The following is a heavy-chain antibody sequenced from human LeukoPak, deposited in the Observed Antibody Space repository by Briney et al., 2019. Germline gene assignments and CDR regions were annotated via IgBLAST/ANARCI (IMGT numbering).Heavy chain of an antibody. Sequence: SETLSLTCTVSGGSISSSSYYWGWIRQPPGKGLEWIGSIYYSGSTYYNPSLKSRVTISVDTSKNQFSLKLSSVTAADTAVYYCARDSASEMADDWRFDLWGRGTLVTVSS. CDR3: ARDSASEMADDWRFDL. D-gene: IGHD5-24*01. CDR1: GGSISSSSYY. J-gene: IGHJ2*01. CDR2: IYYSGST. V-gene: IGHV4-39*02.